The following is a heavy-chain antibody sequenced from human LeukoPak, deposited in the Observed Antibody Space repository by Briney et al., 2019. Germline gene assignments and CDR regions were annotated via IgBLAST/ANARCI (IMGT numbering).Heavy chain of an antibody. CDR3: ARLGRLLWFGELSDGIDY. D-gene: IGHD3-10*01. CDR2: INHSGST. J-gene: IGHJ4*02. CDR1: GGSFSGYY. Sequence: SETLSLTCAVYGGSFSGYYWSWIRQSPGKGLEWIGEINHSGSTKYNPSLKNRVTISVDTSKNQFSLKLSSVTAADTAVYYCARLGRLLWFGELSDGIDYWGQGTLVTVSS. V-gene: IGHV4-34*01.